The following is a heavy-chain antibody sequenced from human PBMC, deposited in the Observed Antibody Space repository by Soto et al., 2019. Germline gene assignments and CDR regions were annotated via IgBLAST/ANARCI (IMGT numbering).Heavy chain of an antibody. CDR1: GFTFSSYG. J-gene: IGHJ4*02. D-gene: IGHD4-17*01. V-gene: IGHV3-33*01. Sequence: QVQLVESGGGVVQPGRSLRLSCAASGFTFSSYGMHWVREAPGKGLEWVAVICYDGINKYYADSVKGRFTISRDNSKNTLNRQVNSLRSEHTAVYYCAMIHEYGGKWYYFDYWGQGTIVTVSP. CDR2: ICYDGINK. CDR3: AMIHEYGGKWYYFDY.